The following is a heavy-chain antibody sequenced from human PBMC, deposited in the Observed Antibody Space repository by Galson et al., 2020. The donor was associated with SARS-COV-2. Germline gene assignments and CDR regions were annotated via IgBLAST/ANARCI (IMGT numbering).Heavy chain of an antibody. D-gene: IGHD5-12*01. J-gene: IGHJ5*02. CDR3: ARFGYEAGMDS. CDR1: GFTFSNFW. V-gene: IGHV3-7*02. Sequence: QLGESLKISCAVSGFTFSNFWMSWVRQTPGRWLEWVANIKPDGSEKYYVDSVKGRFTISRDNAKNSLDLQMSSLGAADTAVYYCARFGYEAGMDSWGQGTLVTVSS. CDR2: IKPDGSEK.